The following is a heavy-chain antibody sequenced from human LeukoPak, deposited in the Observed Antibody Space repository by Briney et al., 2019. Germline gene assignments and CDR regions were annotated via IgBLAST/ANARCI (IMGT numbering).Heavy chain of an antibody. CDR3: ARGYYDSSGYYYFDY. D-gene: IGHD3-22*01. Sequence: SETLSLSCNVSGGSISSYYWSWIRQPPGKGLEWIAYSYYSGSTNYNPSLKSRVTISVDTSKNQFSLKLSSVTAADTAVYYCARGYYDSSGYYYFDYWGQGTLVTVSS. J-gene: IGHJ4*02. CDR1: GGSISSYY. V-gene: IGHV4-59*01. CDR2: SYYSGST.